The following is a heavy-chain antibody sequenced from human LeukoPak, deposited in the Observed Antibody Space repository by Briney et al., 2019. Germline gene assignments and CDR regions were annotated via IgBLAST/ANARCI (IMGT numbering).Heavy chain of an antibody. D-gene: IGHD2-2*01. CDR1: GDSIGSGAYS. CDR3: ARYCSSAFCRWFDP. J-gene: IGHJ5*02. Sequence: PSETLSLTCTVSGDSIGSGAYSWSWIRQHPGKGLEWIGYIYYSGSTYYNPSLQNRITLSVDTSKNQFSLNLSSVTAADTAVYYCARYCSSAFCRWFDPWGQGTLVTVSS. V-gene: IGHV4-31*03. CDR2: IYYSGST.